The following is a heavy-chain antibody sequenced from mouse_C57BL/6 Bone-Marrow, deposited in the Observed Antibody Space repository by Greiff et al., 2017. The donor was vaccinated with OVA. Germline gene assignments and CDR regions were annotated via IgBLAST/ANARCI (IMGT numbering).Heavy chain of an antibody. D-gene: IGHD2-1*01. CDR2: IDPSDSYT. Sequence: VQLQQPGAELVRPGTSVKLSCKASGYTFTSYWMHWVKQRPGQGLEWIGVIDPSDSYTNYNQKFKGKATLTVDTSSSTAYMQLSSLTSEDSAVYYCARDGNRFAYWGQGTLVTVSA. CDR3: ARDGNRFAY. CDR1: GYTFTSYW. V-gene: IGHV1-59*01. J-gene: IGHJ3*01.